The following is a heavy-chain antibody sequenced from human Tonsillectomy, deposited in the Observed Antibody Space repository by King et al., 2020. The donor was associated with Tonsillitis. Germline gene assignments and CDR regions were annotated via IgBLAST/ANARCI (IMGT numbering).Heavy chain of an antibody. Sequence: QLVQSGAEVKKPGASVKISCKASGYTYSSYTLQWVRQPPGQRPEWMGWINSDNGDTNYSQRLQGRVTITWDTSASTAYMEMRSLRFEDTAVYYCATSPWTATFDSWGQGTLVTVSS. D-gene: IGHD3/OR15-3a*01. CDR1: GYTYSSYT. J-gene: IGHJ4*02. CDR3: ATSPWTATFDS. CDR2: INSDNGDT. V-gene: IGHV1-3*03.